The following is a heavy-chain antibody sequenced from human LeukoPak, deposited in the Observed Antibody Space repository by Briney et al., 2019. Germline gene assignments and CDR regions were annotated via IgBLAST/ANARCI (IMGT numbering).Heavy chain of an antibody. CDR2: IYPAKGDT. J-gene: IGHJ4*02. D-gene: IGHD3-22*01. CDR1: EYTFTSYA. V-gene: IGHV1-3*01. CDR3: ARGNYYYDSSGYYPVPDY. Sequence: ASVKVSCKTAEYTFTSYAIHWVRLAPGQRLEWMGWIYPAKGDTKYSQKFQDRVTITRDTSASTAYMELSSLRSEDTAMYYCARGNYYYDSSGYYPVPDYWGQGTLVTVSS.